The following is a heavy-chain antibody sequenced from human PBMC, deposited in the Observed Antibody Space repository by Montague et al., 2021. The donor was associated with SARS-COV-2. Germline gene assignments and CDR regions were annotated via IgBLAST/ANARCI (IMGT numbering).Heavy chain of an antibody. J-gene: IGHJ6*02. CDR2: VYTSGNT. CDR1: GASVSTGHYY. Sequence: TLSLTCTVSGASVSTGHYYWSWIRQPAGKGLEWIGRVYTSGNTNYNPSLKSRVSISVDTSKNQISLKLSSVTAADTAVYYCARVRGAALYFVEVGYYGMDVWGQGTTVTVSS. D-gene: IGHD3-10*01. CDR3: ARVRGAALYFVEVGYYGMDV. V-gene: IGHV4-61*02.